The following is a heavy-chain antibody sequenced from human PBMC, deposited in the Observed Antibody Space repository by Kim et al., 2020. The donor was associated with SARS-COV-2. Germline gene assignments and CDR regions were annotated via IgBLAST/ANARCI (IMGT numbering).Heavy chain of an antibody. CDR1: GGSISSGDFY. D-gene: IGHD4-4*01. CDR3: ARPYRRRGGGAWFDP. J-gene: IGHJ5*02. V-gene: IGHV4-39*01. CDR2: IDYTGTT. Sequence: SETLSLTCAVFGGSISSGDFYWGWIRQPPGKGLEWIGNIDYTGTTYYNPSLKSRVSMSVDSSKNQFSLRLTSLTVADTAVYYCARPYRRRGGGAWFDPWGQGTLVTVSS.